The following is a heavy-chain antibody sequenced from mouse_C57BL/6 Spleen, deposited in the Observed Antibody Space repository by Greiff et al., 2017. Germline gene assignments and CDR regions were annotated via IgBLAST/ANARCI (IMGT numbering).Heavy chain of an antibody. CDR3: ARLSSGYGYFDY. CDR1: GYTFTSYW. J-gene: IGHJ2*01. D-gene: IGHD3-2*02. Sequence: QVQLQQPGAELVRPGSSVKLSCKASGYTFTSYWMHWVKQRPIQGLEWIGNIDPSDIETHYNQKFKDKATLTVDKSSSTAYMQLSSLTSEDSAVYYCARLSSGYGYFDYWGQGTTLTVSS. V-gene: IGHV1-52*01. CDR2: IDPSDIET.